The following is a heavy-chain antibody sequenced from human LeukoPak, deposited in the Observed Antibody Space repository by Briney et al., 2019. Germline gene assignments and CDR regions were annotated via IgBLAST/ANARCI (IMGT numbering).Heavy chain of an antibody. CDR1: GGSISSYY. CDR2: IYYSGST. CDR3: ARSMVRGVIFFGY. Sequence: SETLSLTCTVSGGSISSYYWSWIRQPPGKGLEWIGYIYYSGSTNYNPSLKSPVTISVDTSKNQFSLKLSSLTAADTAVYYCARSMVRGVIFFGYWGQGTLVTVSS. J-gene: IGHJ4*02. D-gene: IGHD3-10*01. V-gene: IGHV4-59*01.